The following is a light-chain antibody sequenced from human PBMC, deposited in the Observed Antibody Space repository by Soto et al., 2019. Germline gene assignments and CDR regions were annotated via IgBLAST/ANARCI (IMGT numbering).Light chain of an antibody. J-gene: IGKJ2*01. Sequence: EIVLTQSPGTLSLSPGERATLSCRASQSVSSRYLAWYQQKPGQAPRLLIYGASSRATGIPDRFSGSGSGTDFTITISRLEPEDVAVYYCQQYGSSTLYTFGQGTKLDIK. CDR2: GAS. CDR3: QQYGSSTLYT. CDR1: QSVSSRY. V-gene: IGKV3-20*01.